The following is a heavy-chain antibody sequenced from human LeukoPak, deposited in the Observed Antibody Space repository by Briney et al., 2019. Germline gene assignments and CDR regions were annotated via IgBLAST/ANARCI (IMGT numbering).Heavy chain of an antibody. CDR1: GGSFSGYY. D-gene: IGHD2-15*01. CDR3: ARARGEYCSGGSCYLGYYYYYYMDV. V-gene: IGHV4-34*01. Sequence: SETLSLTCAVYGGSFSGYYWSWIRQPPGKGLEWIGEINHSGSTNYNPSLKSRVTISVDTSKNQFSLKLSSVTAADTAVYYCARARGEYCSGGSCYLGYYYYYYMDVWGKGTTVTISS. CDR2: INHSGST. J-gene: IGHJ6*03.